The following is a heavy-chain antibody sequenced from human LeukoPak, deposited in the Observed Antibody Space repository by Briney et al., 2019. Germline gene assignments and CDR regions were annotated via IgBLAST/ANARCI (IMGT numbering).Heavy chain of an antibody. V-gene: IGHV3-33*01. CDR2: IWYDGSDK. D-gene: IGHD6-13*01. Sequence: RGSLRLSCAASGFTFSSYGMHWVRQAPGQGLEWVAIIWYDGSDKYYADSVKGRFAISRDNSKNTLYLQMNSLKAEDTAVYYCAREGGQQLGSFDYWGQGTLVTVSS. CDR1: GFTFSSYG. J-gene: IGHJ4*02. CDR3: AREGGQQLGSFDY.